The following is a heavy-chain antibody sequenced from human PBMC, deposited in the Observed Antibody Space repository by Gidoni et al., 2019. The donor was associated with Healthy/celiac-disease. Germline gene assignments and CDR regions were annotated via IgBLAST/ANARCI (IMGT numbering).Heavy chain of an antibody. V-gene: IGHV3-23*01. CDR3: AKETGAEGKWDWFDT. D-gene: IGHD2-8*01. CDR2: MSSSGGST. J-gene: IGHJ5*02. CDR1: GFTFSSYA. Sequence: EVQLLESGGGLVQPGGSLRLSCAASGFTFSSYAMSWVRQAPGKGLEWVSGMSSSGGSTYYAASVKGRFTISRDNSKNTLYLQMNSLRAEDTAVYYCAKETGAEGKWDWFDTWGQGTLVTVSS.